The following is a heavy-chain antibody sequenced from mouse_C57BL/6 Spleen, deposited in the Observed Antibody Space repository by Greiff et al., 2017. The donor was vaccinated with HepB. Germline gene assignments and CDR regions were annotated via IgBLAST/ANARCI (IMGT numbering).Heavy chain of an antibody. CDR2: INPNNGGT. CDR3: ARGGADGYYYFDY. Sequence: EVQLQQSGPELVKPGASVKIPCKASGYTFTDYNMDWVKQSHGKSLEWIGDINPNNGGTIYNQKFKGKATLTVDKSSSTAYMELRSLTSEDTAVYYGARGGADGYYYFDYWGQGTTLPVSS. CDR1: GYTFTDYN. J-gene: IGHJ2*01. D-gene: IGHD2-3*01. V-gene: IGHV1-18*01.